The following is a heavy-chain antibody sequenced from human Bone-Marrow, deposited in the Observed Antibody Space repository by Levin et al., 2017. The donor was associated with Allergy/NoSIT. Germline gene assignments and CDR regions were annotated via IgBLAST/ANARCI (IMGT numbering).Heavy chain of an antibody. CDR1: GGSISSASSW. J-gene: IGHJ4*02. V-gene: IGHV4-39*07. D-gene: IGHD6-25*01. CDR2: IHNSGTV. Sequence: GSLRLSCTVSGGSISSASSWWAWIRQPPGKGLEWIGSIHNSGTVYYNPSLKGRVTLSLHTSKNQFSLNLNSVTAADTALYYCARDTAAGVVLDYWGQGTLVTVSS. CDR3: ARDTAAGVVLDY.